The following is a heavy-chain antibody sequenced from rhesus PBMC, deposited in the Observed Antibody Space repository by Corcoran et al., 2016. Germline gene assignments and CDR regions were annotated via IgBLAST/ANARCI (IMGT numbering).Heavy chain of an antibody. V-gene: IGHV4-106*01. J-gene: IGHJ4*01. CDR1: GGSISDDSY. CDR2: IYGSGGGT. D-gene: IGHD1-20*01. CDR3: AREGAGTALFFD. Sequence: QVQLQESGPGLVKPSETLSLTCAVSGGSISDDSYWSWIRQPPGKGLEWIGYIYGSGGGTNYNPSLKNRVTISIDTSKNQFSLKLSSVTAADTAVYYCAREGAGTALFFDWGQGVLVTVSS.